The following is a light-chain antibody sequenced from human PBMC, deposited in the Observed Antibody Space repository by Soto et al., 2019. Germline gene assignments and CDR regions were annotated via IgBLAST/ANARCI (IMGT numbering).Light chain of an antibody. V-gene: IGLV2-11*01. CDR3: CSYAGSYTHG. CDR2: DVI. J-gene: IGLJ1*01. Sequence: QSALTQPRSVSGSPGQSVTISCTGTSSDVGTYTYVSWYQQHPGKAPKLIIYDVIKRPSGVPDRFSGSKSGNTASLTISGLQAEDEADYYCCSYAGSYTHGFGTGTKVTVL. CDR1: SSDVGTYTY.